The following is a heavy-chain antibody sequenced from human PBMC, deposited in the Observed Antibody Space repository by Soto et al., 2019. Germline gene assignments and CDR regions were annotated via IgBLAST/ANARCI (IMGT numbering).Heavy chain of an antibody. CDR3: ARDGPYSYGYGRYYYYGMDV. J-gene: IGHJ6*02. Sequence: GGSLRLSCAASGFTFSSYAMHWVRQAPGKGLEWVAVISYDGSNKYYADSVKGRFTISRDNSKNTLYLQMNSLRAEDTAVYYCARDGPYSYGYGRYYYYGMDVWGQGTTVTVSS. CDR1: GFTFSSYA. D-gene: IGHD5-18*01. V-gene: IGHV3-30-3*01. CDR2: ISYDGSNK.